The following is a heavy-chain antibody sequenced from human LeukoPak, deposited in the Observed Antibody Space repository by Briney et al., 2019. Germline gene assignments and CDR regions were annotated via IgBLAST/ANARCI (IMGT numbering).Heavy chain of an antibody. Sequence: SETLSLTCTVSGGSISSGSYYWGWIRQPPGKGLEWTGSIYYSGSTYYNPSLKSRVTISVDTSKNQFSLKLSSVTAADTAVYYRARFYDSSGNSWGQGTLVTVSS. D-gene: IGHD3-22*01. CDR2: IYYSGST. CDR1: GGSISSGSYY. J-gene: IGHJ4*02. V-gene: IGHV4-39*07. CDR3: ARFYDSSGNS.